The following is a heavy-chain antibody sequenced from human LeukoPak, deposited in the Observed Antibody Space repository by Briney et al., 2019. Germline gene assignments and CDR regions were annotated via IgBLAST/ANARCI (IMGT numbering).Heavy chain of an antibody. J-gene: IGHJ1*01. CDR1: GGSFSGYY. CDR2: INHSGST. CDR3: ARVLPYGGKAYFQH. Sequence: PSETLSLTCAVYGGSFSGYYWSWIRQPPGKGLEWIGEINHSGSTNYNPSLKSRVTISVDTSKNQFSLKLSSVTAADTAVYYCARVLPYGGKAYFQHWGQGTLVTVSS. D-gene: IGHD4-23*01. V-gene: IGHV4-34*01.